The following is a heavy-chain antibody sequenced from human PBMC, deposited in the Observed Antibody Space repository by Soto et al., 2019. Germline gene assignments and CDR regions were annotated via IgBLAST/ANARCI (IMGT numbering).Heavy chain of an antibody. CDR3: SRVRCSSTSCRTGAFDI. J-gene: IGHJ3*02. V-gene: IGHV3-49*03. CDR1: GFTFGDYA. Sequence: GGSLRLSCTASGFTFGDYAMSWFRQAQGKGLEWVGFIRSKAYGGTTEHAASVKGRFTITRDDSKSIAYLQMNSLKTEDTAVYYCSRVRCSSTSCRTGAFDIWGQGTMVTVSS. CDR2: IRSKAYGGTT. D-gene: IGHD2-2*01.